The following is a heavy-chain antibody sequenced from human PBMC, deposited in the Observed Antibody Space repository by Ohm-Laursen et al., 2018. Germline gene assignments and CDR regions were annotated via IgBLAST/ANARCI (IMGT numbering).Heavy chain of an antibody. J-gene: IGHJ4*02. CDR2: IDASGGTI. V-gene: IGHV3-48*01. CDR3: ARGAPFYGGFDY. D-gene: IGHD4-17*01. Sequence: SLRLSCAASGFTFRTYSMNWVRQSPGKGLEWLSYIDASGGTIYYADSVKGRLTISRDNAKNSLYLQMSGLIGEDTAVYYCARGAPFYGGFDYWGQGTLVTVSS. CDR1: GFTFRTYS.